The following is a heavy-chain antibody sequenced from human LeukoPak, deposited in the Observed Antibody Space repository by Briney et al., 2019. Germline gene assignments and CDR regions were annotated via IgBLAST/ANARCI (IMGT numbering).Heavy chain of an antibody. CDR2: IYTSGST. Sequence: SETLSLTCTVSGGSISSYYWSWIRQPAGKGLEWIGRIYTSGSTNYNPSLKSRVTMSVDTSKNQFSLKLSSVTAADTAVYYCARDYVDTAMAYFDYWGQGTLVTVPS. D-gene: IGHD5-18*01. CDR3: ARDYVDTAMAYFDY. J-gene: IGHJ4*02. CDR1: GGSISSYY. V-gene: IGHV4-4*07.